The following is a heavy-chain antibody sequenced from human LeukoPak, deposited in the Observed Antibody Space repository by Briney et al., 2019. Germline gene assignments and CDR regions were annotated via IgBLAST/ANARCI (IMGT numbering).Heavy chain of an antibody. CDR2: IRYDGSNK. J-gene: IGHJ4*02. Sequence: GGSLRLSCAASGFTFSSYGMHWVRQAPGKGLEWVAFIRYDGSNKYYADSVKGRFTISRDNSKNTLYLQMNSLRAEDTAVYYCAKDPYYYGSGSYYTIDYWGQGTLVTVSS. CDR1: GFTFSSYG. V-gene: IGHV3-30*02. CDR3: AKDPYYYGSGSYYTIDY. D-gene: IGHD3-10*01.